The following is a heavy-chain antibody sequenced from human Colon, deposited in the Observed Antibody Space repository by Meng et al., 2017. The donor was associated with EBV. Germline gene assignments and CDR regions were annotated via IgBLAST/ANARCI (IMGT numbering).Heavy chain of an antibody. V-gene: IGHV4-34*01. J-gene: IGHJ4*02. CDR2: INHSGST. CDR3: ARLYPPDQWLLTSDTSEY. D-gene: IGHD6-19*01. CDR1: CGSFSGHS. Sequence: VHVPQWGAGLLQPSETLSLTCAVYCGSFSGHSWTWIRQPPGKGLEWIGEINHSGSTNYNPSLKSRVTISTDTSKNQFSLKVKSVTAADTAVYFCARLYPPDQWLLTSDTSEYWGQGTLVTVSS.